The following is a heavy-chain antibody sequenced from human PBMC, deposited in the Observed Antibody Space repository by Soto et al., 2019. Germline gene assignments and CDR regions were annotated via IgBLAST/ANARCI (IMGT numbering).Heavy chain of an antibody. J-gene: IGHJ4*02. Sequence: GGSLRLSCSASGFTLSSYDMRWVRQGPGKGLEWVSAIGTAGDTNYEGSVKGRLTSSRENDKNSLYLQMNSLRAGDAAIYFCASAIAPTLFDSWGQGTLVTVSS. CDR1: GFTLSSYD. V-gene: IGHV3-13*04. CDR2: IGTAGDT. D-gene: IGHD3-22*01. CDR3: ASAIAPTLFDS.